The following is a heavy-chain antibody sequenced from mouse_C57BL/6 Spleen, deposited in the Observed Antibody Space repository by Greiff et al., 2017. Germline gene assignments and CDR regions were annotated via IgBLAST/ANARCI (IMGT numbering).Heavy chain of an antibody. D-gene: IGHD1-1*01. Sequence: VKLMESGPGLVQPSQSLSITCTVSGFSLTSYGVHWVRQSPGKGLEWLGVIWSGGSTDYNAAFISRLSISKDNSKSQVFFKMNSLQADDTAIYYCARKPFTTVVATDAMDYWGQGTSVTVSS. J-gene: IGHJ4*01. CDR2: IWSGGST. CDR1: GFSLTSYG. V-gene: IGHV2-2*01. CDR3: ARKPFTTVVATDAMDY.